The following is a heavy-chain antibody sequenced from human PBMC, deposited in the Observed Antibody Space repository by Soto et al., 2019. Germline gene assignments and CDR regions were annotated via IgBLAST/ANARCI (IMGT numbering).Heavy chain of an antibody. CDR3: AADKTWELVFDY. CDR2: IVVGSGNT. CDR1: GFTFTSSA. Sequence: ASVKVSCKASGFTFTSSAVQWVRQARGQRLEWIGWIVVGSGNTNYAQKFQERVTITRDMSTSTAYMELSSLRSEDTAVYYCAADKTWELVFDYWGQGTLVTVSS. V-gene: IGHV1-58*01. J-gene: IGHJ4*02. D-gene: IGHD1-26*01.